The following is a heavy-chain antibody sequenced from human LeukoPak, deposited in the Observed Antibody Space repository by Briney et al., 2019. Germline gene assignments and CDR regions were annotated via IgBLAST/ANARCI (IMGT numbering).Heavy chain of an antibody. CDR2: INTNTGNP. V-gene: IGHV7-4-1*02. D-gene: IGHD6-13*01. CDR1: GYTFTSYA. J-gene: IGHJ5*02. CDR3: ARTPYSSSWYDRSFSWFDP. Sequence: GASVKVSCKASGYTFTSYAMNWVRQAPGQGLEWMGWINTNTGNPTYAQGFTGRFVFSLDTSVSTAYLQISSLKAEDTAVYYCARTPYSSSWYDRSFSWFDPWGQGTLVTVSS.